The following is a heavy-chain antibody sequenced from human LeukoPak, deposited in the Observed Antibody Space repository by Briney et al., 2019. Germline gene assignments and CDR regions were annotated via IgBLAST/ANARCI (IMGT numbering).Heavy chain of an antibody. D-gene: IGHD2-8*01. Sequence: SETLSLTCAVYGGSFSGYYWSWIRQPPGKGLEWIGEINHSGSTNYNPSLKSRVTISVDTSKNQFSLKLSSVTAADTAVYYCARGLQRMLLYNWFDPWGQGTLVTVSS. V-gene: IGHV4-34*01. CDR3: ARGLQRMLLYNWFDP. CDR1: GGSFSGYY. CDR2: INHSGST. J-gene: IGHJ5*02.